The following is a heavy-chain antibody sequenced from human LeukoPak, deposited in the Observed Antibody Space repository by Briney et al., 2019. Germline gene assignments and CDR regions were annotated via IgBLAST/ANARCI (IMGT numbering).Heavy chain of an antibody. CDR2: INEGGSEK. V-gene: IGHV3-7*01. D-gene: IGHD1-14*01. Sequence: PGGSLRLSCAASGFTFRSYWMTWVRQAPGKGLEWVAYINEGGSEKNYLDSVKGRFTVSRDNAKNSLYLQMDSLKIEDTAVYYCLSATETGYWGQGTQVTVSS. CDR3: LSATETGY. CDR1: GFTFRSYW. J-gene: IGHJ4*02.